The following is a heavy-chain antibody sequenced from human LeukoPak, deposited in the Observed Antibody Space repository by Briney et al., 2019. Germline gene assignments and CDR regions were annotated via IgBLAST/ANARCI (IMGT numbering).Heavy chain of an antibody. CDR2: INPNSGGT. J-gene: IGHJ4*02. CDR1: GYTFTGYY. Sequence: ASVKVSCKASGYTFTGYYMHWVRQAPGQGLEWMGWINPNSGGTNYAQKFQGWVTMTRDTSISTAYMELSRLRSDDTAVYYCARGGLTYSGSYFNPPTGWGQGTLVTVSS. D-gene: IGHD1-26*01. V-gene: IGHV1-2*04. CDR3: ARGGLTYSGSYFNPPTG.